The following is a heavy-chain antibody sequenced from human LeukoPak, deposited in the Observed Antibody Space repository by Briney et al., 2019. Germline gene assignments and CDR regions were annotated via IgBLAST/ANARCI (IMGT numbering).Heavy chain of an antibody. Sequence: SETLSLTCAVSGGSISSGGYSWSWIRQPPGKGLEWIGYIYHSGSTNYNPSLKSRVTISVDTSKNQFSLKLSSVTAADTAVYYCARVPSYSSSSNWFDPWGQGTLVTVSS. CDR1: GGSISSGGYS. D-gene: IGHD6-13*01. J-gene: IGHJ5*02. CDR3: ARVPSYSSSSNWFDP. CDR2: IYHSGST. V-gene: IGHV4-30-2*01.